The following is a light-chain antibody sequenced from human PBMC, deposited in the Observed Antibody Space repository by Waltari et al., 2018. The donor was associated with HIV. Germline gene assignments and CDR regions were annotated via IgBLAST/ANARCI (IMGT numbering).Light chain of an antibody. CDR1: QGIRNN. CDR2: GAS. CDR3: LQHNNYPRT. Sequence: DIQMTQSPSSLSASVGDRVTITCRARQGIRNNLGWVQQKQGKAPQRLIFGASSLHPGVPARFSGSGSGTEFTLTISSLQPEDFAIYYCLQHNNYPRTFGRGTKVEIK. J-gene: IGKJ1*01. V-gene: IGKV1-17*01.